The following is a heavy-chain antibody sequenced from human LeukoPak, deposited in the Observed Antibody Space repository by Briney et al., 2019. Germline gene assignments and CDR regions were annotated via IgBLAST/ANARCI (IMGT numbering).Heavy chain of an antibody. CDR3: IADTPPWNPYGLDY. V-gene: IGHV3-15*07. J-gene: IGHJ4*02. CDR1: GFTFSSAW. CDR2: IKSKVDGGTT. D-gene: IGHD1-1*01. Sequence: GGTLRLSCAPSGFTFSSAWMHWVRQAPGKGLEWVGRIKSKVDGGTTDYAAPVKGRFTISRDDLENMLYLQMNSLKTEDTAVYYCIADTPPWNPYGLDYWGQGTLITVSS.